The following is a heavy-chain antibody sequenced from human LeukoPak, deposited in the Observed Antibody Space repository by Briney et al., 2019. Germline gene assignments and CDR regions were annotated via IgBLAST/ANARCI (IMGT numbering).Heavy chain of an antibody. V-gene: IGHV3-48*03. Sequence: GGSLRLSCAASGFTFSSYEMNWVRQAPGKGLEWVSYISSSGSAIYYADSVKGRFTISRDNAKNSLYLQMNSLRAEDTAVYYCAGSSAAAGIFDYWGQGTLVTVSS. CDR1: GFTFSSYE. J-gene: IGHJ4*02. D-gene: IGHD6-13*01. CDR2: ISSSGSAI. CDR3: AGSSAAAGIFDY.